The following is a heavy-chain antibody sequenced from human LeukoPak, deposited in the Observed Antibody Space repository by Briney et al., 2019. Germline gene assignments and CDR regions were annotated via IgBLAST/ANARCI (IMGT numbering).Heavy chain of an antibody. Sequence: GRSLRLSCAASRFTFSSYTMYWVRQAPGKGLEWVALISYDGSDKYYADSVKGRFTISRDNSNNTLHLQMNSLRAEDTALYYCARGIVMVPGLTDYWGQGTLVTVSS. CDR2: ISYDGSDK. CDR1: RFTFSSYT. D-gene: IGHD2-2*01. CDR3: ARGIVMVPGLTDY. J-gene: IGHJ4*02. V-gene: IGHV3-30-3*01.